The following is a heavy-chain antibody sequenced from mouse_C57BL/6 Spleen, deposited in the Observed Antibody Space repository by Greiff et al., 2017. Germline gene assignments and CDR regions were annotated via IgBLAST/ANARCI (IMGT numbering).Heavy chain of an antibody. J-gene: IGHJ4*01. D-gene: IGHD2-4*01. Sequence: QVQLKQPGAELVKPGASVKLSCKASGYTFTSYWMHWVKQRPGRGLEWIGRIDPNSGGTKYNEKFKSKATLTVGKPSSTAYTQLSSLTSEDSAVYYCARDPLDYDFYYYAMDYWGQGTSVTVSS. CDR1: GYTFTSYW. CDR2: IDPNSGGT. V-gene: IGHV1-72*01. CDR3: ARDPLDYDFYYYAMDY.